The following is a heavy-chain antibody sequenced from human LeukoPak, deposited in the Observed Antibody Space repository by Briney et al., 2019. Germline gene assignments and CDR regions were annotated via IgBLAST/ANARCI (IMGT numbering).Heavy chain of an antibody. CDR1: GFTFSSYA. J-gene: IGHJ4*02. CDR3: TTEGDYYDSSGVPFDY. V-gene: IGHV3-15*01. CDR2: IKSKTDGGTT. D-gene: IGHD3-22*01. Sequence: PGGTLRLSCAASGFTFSSYAMSWVRQAPGKGLEWVGRIKSKTDGGTTDYAAPVKGRFTISRDDSKNTLYLQMNSLKTEDTAVYYCTTEGDYYDSSGVPFDYWGQGTLLTVSS.